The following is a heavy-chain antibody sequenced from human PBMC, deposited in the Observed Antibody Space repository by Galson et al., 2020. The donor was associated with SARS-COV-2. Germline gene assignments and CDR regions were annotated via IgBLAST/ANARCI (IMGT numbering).Heavy chain of an antibody. CDR3: ARGLEEDNWFDP. CDR2: IYYSGST. J-gene: IGHJ5*02. V-gene: IGHV4-39*07. CDR1: GGSISSSSYY. D-gene: IGHD1-1*01. Sequence: SETLSLTCTVSGGSISSSSYYWGWIRQPPGKGLEWIGSIYYSGSTYYNPSLKSRVTISVDTSKNQFSLKLSSVTAADTAVYYCARGLEEDNWFDPWGQGTLVTVSS.